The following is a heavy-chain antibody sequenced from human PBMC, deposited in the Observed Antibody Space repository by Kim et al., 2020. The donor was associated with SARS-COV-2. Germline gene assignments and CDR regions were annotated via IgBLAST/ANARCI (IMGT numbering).Heavy chain of an antibody. D-gene: IGHD6-19*01. CDR3: ARSAYNNGWFANFDY. Sequence: NHPVKSRVTISVDTCKNQFSLKRRSVTAADTAVYYCARSAYNNGWFANFDYWGQGTLVTVSS. V-gene: IGHV4-59*01. J-gene: IGHJ4*02.